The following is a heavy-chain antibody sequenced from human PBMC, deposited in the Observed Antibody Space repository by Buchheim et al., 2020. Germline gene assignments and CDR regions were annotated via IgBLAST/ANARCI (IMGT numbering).Heavy chain of an antibody. V-gene: IGHV4-39*01. Sequence: QVQLQESGPGLVKPSETLSLTCTVSGDPLSSYNYFWGWIRQPPGKGLDWIGYIHYSGSTYYSPSLQSRITMSVDTSKNPFSLNVNSVTAADTAVYYCAAIATDVSRWFDAWGQGTL. D-gene: IGHD6-13*01. CDR2: IHYSGST. J-gene: IGHJ5*02. CDR1: GDPLSSYNYF. CDR3: AAIATDVSRWFDA.